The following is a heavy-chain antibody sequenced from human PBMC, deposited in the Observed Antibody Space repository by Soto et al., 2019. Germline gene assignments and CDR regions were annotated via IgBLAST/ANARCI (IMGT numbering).Heavy chain of an antibody. V-gene: IGHV1-18*01. CDR3: ARAGHYYGSSGYAN. CDR1: CYVFATSG. CDR2: ISAYNGNT. J-gene: IGHJ4*02. Sequence: GSSAKVSSRGTCYVFATSGISCLRQAPGQGLEWMGWISAYNGNTNYEQKLQDGVTMTTDTSTSPAYLELRSLRSDDTAVYYWARAGHYYGSSGYANWGQGTLVSV. D-gene: IGHD3-22*01.